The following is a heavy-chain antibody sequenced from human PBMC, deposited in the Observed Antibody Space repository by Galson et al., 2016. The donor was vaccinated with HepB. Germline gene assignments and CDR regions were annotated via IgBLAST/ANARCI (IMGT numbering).Heavy chain of an antibody. D-gene: IGHD4-17*01. J-gene: IGHJ3*02. CDR3: ATYGYRDDAFGI. CDR1: GFNFRTYD. Sequence: SLRLSCAASGFNFRTYDMSWVRQAPGRGLEWASGITGSGGSTYYADSVKGRFTISRDNNNNMLSLQMNSLRAEDTAVYYCATYGYRDDAFGIWGQGTMVTVSS. V-gene: IGHV3-23*01. CDR2: ITGSGGST.